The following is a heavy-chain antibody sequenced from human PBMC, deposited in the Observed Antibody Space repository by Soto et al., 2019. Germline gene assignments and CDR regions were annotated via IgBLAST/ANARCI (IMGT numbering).Heavy chain of an antibody. CDR1: GGSISSYY. Sequence: SETLSLTCTVSGGSISSYYWSWIRQPPGKGLEWIGYIYYSGNTNYNPSLKSRVTISVDTSKNQFSLKLSSVTAADTAVYYCARSILTTGAYAFDIWGQGTMVTVSS. CDR2: IYYSGNT. CDR3: ARSILTTGAYAFDI. V-gene: IGHV4-59*01. J-gene: IGHJ3*02. D-gene: IGHD4-17*01.